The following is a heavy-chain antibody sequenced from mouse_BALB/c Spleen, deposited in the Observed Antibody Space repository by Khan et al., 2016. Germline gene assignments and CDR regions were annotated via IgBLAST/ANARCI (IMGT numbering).Heavy chain of an antibody. V-gene: IGHV14-3*02. J-gene: IGHJ4*01. CDR1: GFNIKDTY. Sequence: VQLQQSGAELVKPGASVKLSCTASGFNIKDTYMHWVKQRPEQGLEWIGRIDPANGNTKYDPKFQGKATITADPSSNTAYLQLSSLTSEDTAVDYCATVYYDYDDAMDYWGQGTSVTVSS. D-gene: IGHD2-4*01. CDR3: ATVYYDYDDAMDY. CDR2: IDPANGNT.